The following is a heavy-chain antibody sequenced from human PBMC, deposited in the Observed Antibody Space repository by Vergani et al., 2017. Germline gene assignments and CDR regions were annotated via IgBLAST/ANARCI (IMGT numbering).Heavy chain of an antibody. CDR1: GYTFTGYY. Sequence: QVQLVQSGAEVKKPGASVKVSCKASGYTFTGYYMHWVRQAPGQGLEWMGGIIPIFGTANYAQKFQGRVTITADKSTSTAYMELSSLRSEDTAVYYCARGDDSSSVYCDYWGQGTLVTVSS. J-gene: IGHJ4*02. CDR3: ARGDDSSSVYCDY. V-gene: IGHV1-69*06. D-gene: IGHD3-22*01. CDR2: IIPIFGTA.